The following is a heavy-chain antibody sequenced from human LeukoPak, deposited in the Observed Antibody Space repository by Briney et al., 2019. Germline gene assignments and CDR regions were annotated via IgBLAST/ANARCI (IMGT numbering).Heavy chain of an antibody. CDR3: AREIARFGI. CDR1: GFSFSTYA. Sequence: PGGSLRLSCAASGFSFSTYAMSWVRQAPGKGLEWVSSIYIGGSTYYADSAKGRFTISRDNPNNTLYLQMHSLRPEDTAVYYWAREIARFGIWGQGTLVTVPS. J-gene: IGHJ4*02. V-gene: IGHV3-66*01. D-gene: IGHD3-16*01. CDR2: IYIGGST.